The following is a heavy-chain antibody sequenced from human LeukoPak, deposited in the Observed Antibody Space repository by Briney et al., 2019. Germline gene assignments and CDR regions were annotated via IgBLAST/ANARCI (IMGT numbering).Heavy chain of an antibody. J-gene: IGHJ5*02. D-gene: IGHD2-2*01. Sequence: SVKVSCKASGGTFSSYAVSWVRQAPGQGLEWMGGIIPIFGTANYAQKFQGRVTITADESTSTAYMELSSLRSEDTAVYYCGRASYCSSTSCYAGINWFDPWGQGTRVTVSS. V-gene: IGHV1-69*13. CDR2: IIPIFGTA. CDR1: GGTFSSYA. CDR3: GRASYCSSTSCYAGINWFDP.